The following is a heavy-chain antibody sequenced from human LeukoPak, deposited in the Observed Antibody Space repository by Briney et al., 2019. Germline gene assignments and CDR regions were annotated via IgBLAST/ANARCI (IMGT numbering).Heavy chain of an antibody. CDR3: ARGGIQLWSAFDY. J-gene: IGHJ4*02. CDR2: ISSSGSTI. Sequence: PGGSLRLSCAASGFTFSSYGMHWVRQPAGRGLEWVSYISSSGSTIYYAGSVKGRFTTSRDNATTSLYLQMNSLRAEDTAVYYCARGGIQLWSAFDYWGQGTLVTVSS. D-gene: IGHD5-18*01. CDR1: GFTFSSYG. V-gene: IGHV3-48*04.